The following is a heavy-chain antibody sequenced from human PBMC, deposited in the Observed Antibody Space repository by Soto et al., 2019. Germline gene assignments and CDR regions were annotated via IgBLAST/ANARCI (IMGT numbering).Heavy chain of an antibody. CDR3: ANSATIFGVVIIPETIVKQLNYYFDY. CDR2: ISGSGGST. D-gene: IGHD3-3*01. J-gene: IGHJ4*02. Sequence: GGSLRLSCAASGFTFSSYAMSWVRQAPGKGLEWVSAISGSGGSTYYADSVKGRFTISRDNSKNTLYLQMNSLRAEDTAVYYCANSATIFGVVIIPETIVKQLNYYFDYWGQGTLVTVSS. V-gene: IGHV3-23*01. CDR1: GFTFSSYA.